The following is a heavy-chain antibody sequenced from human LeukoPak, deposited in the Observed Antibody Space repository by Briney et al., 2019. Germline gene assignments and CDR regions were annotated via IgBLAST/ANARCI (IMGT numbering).Heavy chain of an antibody. CDR1: GFTFSSYW. Sequence: SGGSLRLSCAASGFTFSSYWMHWVRQAPGKGLVWVSRINSDGSNTNYADSVKGRFTISRDNAKNTLYLQMNSLRAEDTAVYYCARGTYYYDSSTASDYWGQGTLVTVSS. CDR2: INSDGSNT. V-gene: IGHV3-74*01. D-gene: IGHD3-22*01. CDR3: ARGTYYYDSSTASDY. J-gene: IGHJ4*02.